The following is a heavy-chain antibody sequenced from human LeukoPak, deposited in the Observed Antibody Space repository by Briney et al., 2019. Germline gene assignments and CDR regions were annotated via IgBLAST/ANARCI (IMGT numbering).Heavy chain of an antibody. D-gene: IGHD6-6*01. CDR2: FDPEDGET. CDR3: ATSIAARSWFVP. Sequence: ASVKVSCKVSGYTLTELSMHWVRQAPGKGLEWMGGFDPEDGETIYAQKFQGRVTMTEDTSTDTAYMELSSLRSEDTAVYYCATSIAARSWFVPWGQGTLVTVSS. J-gene: IGHJ5*02. V-gene: IGHV1-24*01. CDR1: GYTLTELS.